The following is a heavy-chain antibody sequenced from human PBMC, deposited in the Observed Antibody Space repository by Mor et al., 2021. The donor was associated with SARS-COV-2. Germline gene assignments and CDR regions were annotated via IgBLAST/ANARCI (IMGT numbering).Heavy chain of an antibody. CDR2: T. Sequence: TNYNPSLKSRVTISVDKSKNQFSLKLSSVTAADTAVYYCASVDTAMVTYWGQGTLVTVSS. J-gene: IGHJ4*02. V-gene: IGHV4-4*02. CDR3: ASVDTAMVTY. D-gene: IGHD5-18*01.